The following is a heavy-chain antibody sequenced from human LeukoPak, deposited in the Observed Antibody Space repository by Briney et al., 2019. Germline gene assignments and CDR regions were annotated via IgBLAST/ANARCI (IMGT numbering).Heavy chain of an antibody. Sequence: GGSLRLSCSASGFTFNKYWMSWIRQLPGQGLEWVANVNQDGTQKYYVDSVKGRFTNSRDNARNLLYLQMNSLRAEDTAVYYCVRDVSSGWAFDCWGDRTLVTVSS. CDR3: VRDVSSGWAFDC. D-gene: IGHD6-19*01. CDR1: GFTFNKYW. CDR2: VNQDGTQK. V-gene: IGHV3-7*01. J-gene: IGHJ4*01.